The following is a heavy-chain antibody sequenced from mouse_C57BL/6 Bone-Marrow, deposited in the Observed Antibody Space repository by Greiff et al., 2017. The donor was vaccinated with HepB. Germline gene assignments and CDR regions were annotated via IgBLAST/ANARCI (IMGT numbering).Heavy chain of an antibody. CDR1: GYTFTSYW. V-gene: IGHV1-50*01. J-gene: IGHJ2*01. CDR3: ARTDYYGSSDY. CDR2: IDPSDSYT. Sequence: QVQLQQSGAELVKPGASVKLSCKASGYTFTSYWMQWVKQRPGQGLEWIGEIDPSDSYTNYNQKFKGKATLTVDTSSSTAYMQLSSLTSEDSAVYYCARTDYYGSSDYWGQGTTLTVSS. D-gene: IGHD1-1*01.